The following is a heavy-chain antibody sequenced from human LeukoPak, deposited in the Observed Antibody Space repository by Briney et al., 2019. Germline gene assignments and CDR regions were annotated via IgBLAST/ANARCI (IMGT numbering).Heavy chain of an antibody. V-gene: IGHV4-4*07. J-gene: IGHJ6*02. CDR3: ARGCSSTSCWLRMDV. D-gene: IGHD2-2*01. Sequence: SETLSLPCTVSGGSITNYYWSWIRQPAGKGLEWIGRIYTSGSTNYNPSLKSRVTMSVDTSKDQFSLKLSSVTAADTAVYYCARGCSSTSCWLRMDVWGQGTTVTVSS. CDR1: GGSITNYY. CDR2: IYTSGST.